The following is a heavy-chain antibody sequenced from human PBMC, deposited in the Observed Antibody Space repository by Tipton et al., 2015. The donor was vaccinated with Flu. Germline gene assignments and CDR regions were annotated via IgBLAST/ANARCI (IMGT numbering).Heavy chain of an antibody. D-gene: IGHD2-8*02. CDR2: INGGSDAT. CDR1: GFGSNYHA. CDR3: ARDPTRRSAILALDY. J-gene: IGHJ4*02. Sequence: SLRLSCAASGFGSNYHAMAWVRQAPGKGLEWVSSINGGSDATYYADSVKGRFTVSRDNAKSTLFLQMNSLRGEDTAMYYCARDPTRRSAILALDYWGQGILVAVSS. V-gene: IGHV3-23*01.